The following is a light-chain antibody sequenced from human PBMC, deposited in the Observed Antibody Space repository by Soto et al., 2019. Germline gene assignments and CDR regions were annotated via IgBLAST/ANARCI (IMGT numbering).Light chain of an antibody. Sequence: DIQMTQSPSSVSASVGDRVSITCRASQDVGNWLAWYQQKPGKAPKLLIFAASSLQSGVPSRFSGSRSGPDFTLTISSLQPEDFATYYCQQSYSSPPTFGQGTKVDIK. V-gene: IGKV1-12*01. CDR3: QQSYSSPPT. J-gene: IGKJ1*01. CDR1: QDVGNW. CDR2: AAS.